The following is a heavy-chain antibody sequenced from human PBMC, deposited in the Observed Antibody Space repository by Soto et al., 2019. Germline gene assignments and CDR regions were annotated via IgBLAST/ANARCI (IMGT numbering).Heavy chain of an antibody. D-gene: IGHD3-3*01. CDR3: ARDSRGYYDFWSGPRASYGMDV. V-gene: IGHV1-69*13. CDR1: GGTFSSYA. Sequence: SVKVSCKASGGTFSSYAISWVRQAPGQGLEWMGGIIPIFGTANYAQKFQGRVTITADESTSTAYMELSSLRSEDTAVYYCARDSRGYYDFWSGPRASYGMDVWGQGTTVTAP. CDR2: IIPIFGTA. J-gene: IGHJ6*02.